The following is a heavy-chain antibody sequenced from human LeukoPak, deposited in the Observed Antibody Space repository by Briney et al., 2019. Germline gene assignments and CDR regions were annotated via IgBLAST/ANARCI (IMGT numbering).Heavy chain of an antibody. CDR3: ARGGILWFGELLSTGFDY. V-gene: IGHV4-59*01. CDR1: GDSMSSYY. CDR2: IYYSGSA. J-gene: IGHJ4*02. Sequence: SETLSLTCTVSGDSMSSYYWSWIRQTPEKGLEWIGYIYYSGSANYNPSLKSRVTISVDTSKNQFSLKLSSVTAADTAVYYCARGGILWFGELLSTGFDYWGQGTLVTVSS. D-gene: IGHD3-10*01.